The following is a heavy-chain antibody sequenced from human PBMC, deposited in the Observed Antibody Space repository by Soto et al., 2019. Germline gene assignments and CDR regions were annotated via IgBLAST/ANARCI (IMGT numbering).Heavy chain of an antibody. D-gene: IGHD3-10*01. Sequence: SLRLSCAASGFTFSSYSMNWVRQAPWKGLEGVSSISSSSSYIYYADSVKGRFTISRDNAKNSLYLQMNSLRAEDTAVDYFAIKKHRGYYGMDVWGQGTTVTVSS. V-gene: IGHV3-21*01. CDR3: AIKKHRGYYGMDV. CDR2: ISSSSSYI. J-gene: IGHJ6*02. CDR1: GFTFSSYS.